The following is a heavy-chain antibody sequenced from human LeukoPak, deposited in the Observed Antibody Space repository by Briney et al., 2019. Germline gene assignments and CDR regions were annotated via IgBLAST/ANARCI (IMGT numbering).Heavy chain of an antibody. V-gene: IGHV4-34*01. CDR2: INHSGST. J-gene: IGHJ5*02. CDR3: ARAYQRGYSSSWSRIGYNWFDH. Sequence: PSETLSLTCAVYGGSFSGYYWSWIRQPPGKGLEWIGEINHSGSTNYNPSLKSRVTISVDTSKNQFSLKLSSVTAADTAVYYWARAYQRGYSSSWSRIGYNWFDHWGQGTLVTVSS. CDR1: GGSFSGYY. D-gene: IGHD6-13*01.